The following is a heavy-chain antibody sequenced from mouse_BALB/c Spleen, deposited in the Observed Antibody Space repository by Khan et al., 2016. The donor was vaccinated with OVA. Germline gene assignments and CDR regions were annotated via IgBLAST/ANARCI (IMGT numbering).Heavy chain of an antibody. Sequence: VQLQQSGAELVRPGVSVKISCKGSGYTFTDYAMHWVKQSHAKSLEWIGVISTYYGDVDYSQKFKGKATMTVDRSSSTAYMELARLTSEDSASYYCARGGKFAYWGQGTLVTVSA. CDR3: ARGGKFAY. CDR2: ISTYYGDV. CDR1: GYTFTDYA. J-gene: IGHJ3*01. D-gene: IGHD1-1*02. V-gene: IGHV1S137*01.